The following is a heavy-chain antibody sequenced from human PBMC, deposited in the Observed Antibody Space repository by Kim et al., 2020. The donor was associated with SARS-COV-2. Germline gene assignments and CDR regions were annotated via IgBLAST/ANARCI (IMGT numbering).Heavy chain of an antibody. CDR2: IYYTGST. J-gene: IGHJ5*02. V-gene: IGHV4-39*01. Sequence: SETLSLTCLVSGGSISSSSYYWGWMRQPPGKGLEWIASIYYTGSTYYNPSLKSRVTISVDTSKNQFSLKLTSVIAADTAVYYCVRTAYCSSATCYRGWVGTRGQGTLVTVSS. CDR3: VRTAYCSSATCYRGWVGT. CDR1: GGSISSSSYY. D-gene: IGHD2-2*02.